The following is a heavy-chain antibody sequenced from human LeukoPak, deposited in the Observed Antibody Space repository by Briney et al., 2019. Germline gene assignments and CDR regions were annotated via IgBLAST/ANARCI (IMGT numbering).Heavy chain of an antibody. CDR1: GFTLSSYA. Sequence: GGSLRLSCAAAGFTLSSYATSWVGQAPGKGLEWVSAISGSGADTYYADSVKGRFTISRDASKNTLYLQMNSLRDEDTAVYYCAKQLDSGNYYPTGDDYWGQGTLVTVSS. D-gene: IGHD3-10*01. V-gene: IGHV3-23*01. J-gene: IGHJ4*02. CDR2: ISGSGADT. CDR3: AKQLDSGNYYPTGDDY.